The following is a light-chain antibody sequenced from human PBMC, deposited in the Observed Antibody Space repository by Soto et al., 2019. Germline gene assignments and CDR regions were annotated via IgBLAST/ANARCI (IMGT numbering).Light chain of an antibody. Sequence: QSVLAQPASVSGSPGQSITISCTGTSSDVGAYNSVSWYQQLPHKAPQVILYKGTQRPSGVSSRFSGSTSGNAASLTISGLQADDEADYFCCSSAPESTYVFGTGTKVTV. CDR1: SSDVGAYNS. J-gene: IGLJ1*01. CDR2: KGT. V-gene: IGLV2-23*01. CDR3: CSSAPESTYV.